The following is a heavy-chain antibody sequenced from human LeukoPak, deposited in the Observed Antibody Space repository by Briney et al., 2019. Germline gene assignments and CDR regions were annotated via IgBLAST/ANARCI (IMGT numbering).Heavy chain of an antibody. CDR2: LNPSGST. J-gene: IGHJ4*02. Sequence: SETPSLTCAVYGGSFSGYFCSWLRPPPGKGPEWIGELNPSGSTNYNPSLKRRVTISVDTSNHQFSLTLSSVTAADTAGYYFARWGYPIAAAPFDYWGQGTLVTVCS. CDR1: GGSFSGYF. CDR3: ARWGYPIAAAPFDY. D-gene: IGHD6-6*01. V-gene: IGHV4-34*01.